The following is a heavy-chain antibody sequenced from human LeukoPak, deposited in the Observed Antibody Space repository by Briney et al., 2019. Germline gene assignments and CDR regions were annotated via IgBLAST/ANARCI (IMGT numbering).Heavy chain of an antibody. CDR2: ISGSGGST. Sequence: GGSLRLSCAASGFTFSSYAMSWVRQAPGKGLEWVSAISGSGGSTYYADSVRGRFTISRDNSKNSLFLQMNSLRAEDTAVYYCARDIHTVTSGREYWGQGTLVTVSS. J-gene: IGHJ4*02. CDR1: GFTFSSYA. V-gene: IGHV3-23*01. D-gene: IGHD4-17*01. CDR3: ARDIHTVTSGREY.